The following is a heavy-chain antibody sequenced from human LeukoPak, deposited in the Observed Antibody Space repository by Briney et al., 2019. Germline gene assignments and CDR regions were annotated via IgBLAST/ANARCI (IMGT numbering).Heavy chain of an antibody. Sequence: GGSLRLSCEASGFTFTTYSMNWVRQAPGKGLEWVSSISSTIVYTYYADSVEGRFTISRDNANNSLFLQMNSLRAEDTAVYYCARVYGSGPFYYYGMDVWGQGTTVTVSS. V-gene: IGHV3-21*01. CDR3: ARVYGSGPFYYYGMDV. CDR1: GFTFTTYS. CDR2: ISSTIVYT. D-gene: IGHD3-10*01. J-gene: IGHJ6*02.